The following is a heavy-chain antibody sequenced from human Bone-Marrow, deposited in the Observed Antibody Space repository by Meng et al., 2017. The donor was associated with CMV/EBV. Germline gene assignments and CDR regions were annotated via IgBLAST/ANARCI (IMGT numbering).Heavy chain of an antibody. V-gene: IGHV4-39*07. CDR3: ARVWSIAAAGLDYYGMDV. J-gene: IGHJ6*02. CDR1: GGSISSSSYY. D-gene: IGHD6-13*01. CDR2: IYYSGST. Sequence: SETLSLTCTVSGGSISSSSYYWGWIRQPPGKGLEWIGSIYYSGSTYYNPSLKSRVTISVDTSKNQFSLKLSSVTAADTAVYYCARVWSIAAAGLDYYGMDVWGQGTTVTVSS.